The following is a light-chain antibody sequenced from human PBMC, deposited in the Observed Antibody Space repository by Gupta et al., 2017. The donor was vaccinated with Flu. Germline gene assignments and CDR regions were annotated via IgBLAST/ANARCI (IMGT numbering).Light chain of an antibody. CDR2: GNS. Sequence: GTISCSGSSSNIGSNPVNWYQQVPGTAPKLLIYGNSQRPSGVPDRFSGSKSGTSASLAISGLQSEDEADYYCAAWDDSLNGHYVFGTGTKVTVL. CDR3: AAWDDSLNGHYV. CDR1: SSNIGSNP. J-gene: IGLJ1*01. V-gene: IGLV1-44*01.